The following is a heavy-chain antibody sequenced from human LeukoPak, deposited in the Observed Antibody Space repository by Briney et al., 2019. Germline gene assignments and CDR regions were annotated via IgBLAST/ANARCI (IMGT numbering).Heavy chain of an antibody. V-gene: IGHV3-7*01. Sequence: GGSLRLSCAASGFTFTNYWMSWVRQAPGKGLELVANIKQDRSEKYVDSVKGRFTISRDNAKNSLYLQMNSLRAEDTAVYYCARLREIPVFGVVTKSTSYFDYWGQGTLVTVSS. CDR3: ARLREIPVFGVVTKSTSYFDY. CDR1: GFTFTNYW. J-gene: IGHJ4*02. D-gene: IGHD3-3*01. CDR2: IKQDRSEK.